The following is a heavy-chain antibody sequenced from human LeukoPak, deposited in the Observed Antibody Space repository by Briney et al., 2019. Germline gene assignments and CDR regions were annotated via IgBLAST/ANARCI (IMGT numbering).Heavy chain of an antibody. CDR1: GSTFSSHN. D-gene: IGHD6-19*01. V-gene: IGHV3-21*01. CDR3: ERDNRDGSGWYSVGH. Sequence: GGSLTLSCTASGSTFSSHNMNWARQAPGKGLERLSSISSGSGYIYYADPVKGRFTISRDNAKNSLYLQMNRLRAEDTAVYYCERDNRDGSGWYSVGHWGQGALVTVSS. J-gene: IGHJ4*02. CDR2: ISSGSGYI.